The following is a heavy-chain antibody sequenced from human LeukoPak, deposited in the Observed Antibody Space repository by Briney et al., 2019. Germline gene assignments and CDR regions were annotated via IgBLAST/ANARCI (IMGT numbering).Heavy chain of an antibody. CDR2: TYYRSKWYN. CDR3: ARGSSVPLYYFDS. Sequence: SQTLSLTCAISGDSVSTSSPAWNWIRQSPSRGLEWLGRTYYRSKWYNNYALSVKSRITINPDTSKNQFSLQLNSVTPEDTAVYYCARGSSVPLYYFDSWGQGTLVTVSS. V-gene: IGHV6-1*01. D-gene: IGHD2-2*01. CDR1: GDSVSTSSPA. J-gene: IGHJ4*02.